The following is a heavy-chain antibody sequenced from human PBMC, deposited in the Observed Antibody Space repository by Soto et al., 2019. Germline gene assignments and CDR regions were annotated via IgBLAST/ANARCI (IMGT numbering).Heavy chain of an antibody. J-gene: IGHJ6*02. D-gene: IGHD5-18*01. Sequence: DVQLLESGGGLVEPGGSLRLCCAVSGFSVTDAWINWVLQVPGQGLAWGGRIKSKFDGGSTDYAAPVKGRFNISKEVSKNTLYLQMNSLKTEDTAVYYCTIPTPDTHIVTNYYYFAMDVWGPGTTFSVSS. CDR1: GFSVTDAW. CDR3: TIPTPDTHIVTNYYYFAMDV. CDR2: IKSKFDGGST. V-gene: IGHV3-15*07.